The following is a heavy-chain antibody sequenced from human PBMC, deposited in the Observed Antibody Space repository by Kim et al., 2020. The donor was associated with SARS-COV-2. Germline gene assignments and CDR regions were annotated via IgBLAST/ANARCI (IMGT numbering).Heavy chain of an antibody. V-gene: IGHV3-72*01. CDR2: IRNKVNSYTT. Sequence: GGSLRLSCAASGFTFSDHYMDWVRQAPGKGLEWVGRIRNKVNSYTTEYAASVKGRFTISRDDSKNSLYLQMNSLQTEDTAVYYCARERGVFDYWGRGTLVTVSS. D-gene: IGHD3-16*01. J-gene: IGHJ4*02. CDR1: GFTFSDHY. CDR3: ARERGVFDY.